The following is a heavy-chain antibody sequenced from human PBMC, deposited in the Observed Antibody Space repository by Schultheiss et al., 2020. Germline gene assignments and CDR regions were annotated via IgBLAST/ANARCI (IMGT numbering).Heavy chain of an antibody. CDR3: ARDGSSNWFDP. CDR1: GFTFDDYG. CDR2: INWNGGST. D-gene: IGHD6-13*01. J-gene: IGHJ5*02. Sequence: GGSLRLSFAASGFTFDDYGMRWVRQAPGKGLEWVSGINWNGGSTGYADSVKGRFTISRDNAKNSLYLQMNSLRAEDTAVYYCARDGSSNWFDPWGQGTLVTVSS. V-gene: IGHV3-20*03.